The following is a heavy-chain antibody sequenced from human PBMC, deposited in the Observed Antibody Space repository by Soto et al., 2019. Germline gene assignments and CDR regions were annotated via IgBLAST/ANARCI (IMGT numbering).Heavy chain of an antibody. CDR1: CYTFSNYG. V-gene: IGHV1-18*01. CDR2: ISAHNGNS. Sequence: QVQLVQSGDEMRKPGASVKVSCQASCYTFSNYGITCVRQAPGQGLEWMGWISAHNGNSKYAQILQGRLTLTTDTSTSTAYMELRSLRSDDTAVYYCARDWYFYGSGSPNHMDVLGKGTTVSVSS. CDR3: ARDWYFYGSGSPNHMDV. D-gene: IGHD3-10*01. J-gene: IGHJ6*03.